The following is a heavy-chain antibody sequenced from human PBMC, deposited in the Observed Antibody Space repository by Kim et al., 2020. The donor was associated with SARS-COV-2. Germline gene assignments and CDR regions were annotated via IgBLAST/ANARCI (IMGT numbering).Heavy chain of an antibody. D-gene: IGHD3-22*01. J-gene: IGHJ4*02. V-gene: IGHV3-21*01. CDR3: ARAPLWNSGSRGYADF. CDR2: ISGSSSHI. Sequence: GGSLRLSCAASGFTFSSSNMNWVRQAPGKGLEWVSCISGSSSHIYYADSVKGRLTISRDNAKNSLYLQINSLRVEDTAVYYCARAPLWNSGSRGYADFWGQGTLVTVSS. CDR1: GFTFSSSN.